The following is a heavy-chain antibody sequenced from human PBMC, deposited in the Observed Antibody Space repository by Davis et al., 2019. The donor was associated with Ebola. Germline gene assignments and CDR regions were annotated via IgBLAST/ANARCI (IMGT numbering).Heavy chain of an antibody. CDR1: GFTFSWHW. Sequence: PGGSLTLSCAPSGFTFSWHWMTWVRQAPGKGLEWVSSISSTTSYIYYADSVKGRFTISRDNAKKTVYLQMNSLRVEDTAVYYCVRDGWGSLFDYWGQGTLVTVSS. CDR2: ISSTTSYI. CDR3: VRDGWGSLFDY. V-gene: IGHV3-21*04. D-gene: IGHD6-19*01. J-gene: IGHJ4*02.